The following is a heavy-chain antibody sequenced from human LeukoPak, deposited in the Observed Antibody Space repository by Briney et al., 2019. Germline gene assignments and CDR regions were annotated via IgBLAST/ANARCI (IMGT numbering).Heavy chain of an antibody. J-gene: IGHJ4*02. CDR3: ARDLNYYDSDSRY. CDR1: GGTFSSYA. V-gene: IGHV1-69*04. CDR2: IIPILGIA. Sequence: ASVKVSCKASGGTFSSYAISWVRQAPGQGLEWMGRIIPILGIANYAQKFQGRVTITADKFTSTAYMELSSLRSEDTAVYYCARDLNYYDSDSRYWGQGTLVTVSS. D-gene: IGHD3-22*01.